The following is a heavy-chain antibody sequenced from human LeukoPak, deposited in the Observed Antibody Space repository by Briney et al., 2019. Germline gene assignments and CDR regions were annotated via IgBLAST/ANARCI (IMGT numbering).Heavy chain of an antibody. CDR2: IYYSGST. CDR1: GGSISSGDYY. Sequence: SQTLSLTCSVSGGSISSGDYYWSWIRQHPGKGLEWIGYIYYSGSTYYNPSLKSRVTISVDTSKNQFSLNLNSVTAADTAVYFCASLRDLIATWAYWGRRTLVTVSS. V-gene: IGHV4-31*03. D-gene: IGHD2-21*01. CDR3: ASLRDLIATWAY. J-gene: IGHJ4*02.